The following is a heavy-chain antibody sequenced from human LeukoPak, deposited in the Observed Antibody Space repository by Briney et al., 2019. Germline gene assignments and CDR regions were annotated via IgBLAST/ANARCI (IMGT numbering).Heavy chain of an antibody. CDR2: ISAYNGNT. CDR1: GYTFTSYG. Sequence: ASVKVSCKASGYTFTSYGISWVRQAPGQGLEWMGWISAYNGNTNYAQKLQGRVTMTTDTSTSTAYMELRSLRYDDTAVYYCAREGVVVPAPGAFDIWGQGTMVTVSS. J-gene: IGHJ3*02. CDR3: AREGVVVPAPGAFDI. D-gene: IGHD2-2*01. V-gene: IGHV1-18*01.